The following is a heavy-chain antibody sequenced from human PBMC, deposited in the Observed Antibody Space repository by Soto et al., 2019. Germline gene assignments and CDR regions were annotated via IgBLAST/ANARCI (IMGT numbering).Heavy chain of an antibody. Sequence: EVQLLDSGGTLVQIGGSLRLSCAASRFTSGYHAMNWVRQAPGKGLEWVSTISSNGENTHYADSVRGRFIISSDNSSKDVDVQMNGLREEDTAGYYCVSGVCAYFDSWGPGNLV. V-gene: IGHV3-23*01. D-gene: IGHD2-8*01. CDR3: VSGVCAYFDS. J-gene: IGHJ4*01. CDR1: RFTSGYHA. CDR2: ISSNGENT.